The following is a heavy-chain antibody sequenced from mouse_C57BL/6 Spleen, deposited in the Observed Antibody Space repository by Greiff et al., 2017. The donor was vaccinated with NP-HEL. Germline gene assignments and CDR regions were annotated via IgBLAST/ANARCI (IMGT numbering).Heavy chain of an antibody. CDR2: INPNNGGT. Sequence: EVQLQQSGPELVKPGASVKISCKASGYTFTDYYMNWVKQSHGKSLEWIGDINPNNGGTSYNQKFKGKATLTVDKSSSTAYMELRSLTSEDSAVYYCARIRWDDAMDYWGQGTSVTVSS. J-gene: IGHJ4*01. CDR3: ARIRWDDAMDY. V-gene: IGHV1-26*01. CDR1: GYTFTDYY. D-gene: IGHD4-1*01.